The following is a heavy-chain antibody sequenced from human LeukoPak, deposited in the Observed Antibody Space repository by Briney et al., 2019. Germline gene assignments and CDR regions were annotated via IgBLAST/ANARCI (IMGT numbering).Heavy chain of an antibody. V-gene: IGHV1-2*02. CDR2: INPNSGGT. CDR3: ARDPIFGVVIWYMDV. J-gene: IGHJ6*03. CDR1: GYTFTGYY. Sequence: ASVTVSCKASGYTFTGYYMHWVRQAPGQGLEWMGWINPNSGGTNYAQKFQGRVTMTRDTSISTAYMELSRLRSDDTAVYYCARDPIFGVVIWYMDVWGKGTTVTVSS. D-gene: IGHD3-3*01.